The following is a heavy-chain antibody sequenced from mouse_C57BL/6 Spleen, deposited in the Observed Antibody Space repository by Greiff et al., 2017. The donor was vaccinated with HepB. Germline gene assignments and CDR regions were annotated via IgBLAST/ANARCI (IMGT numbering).Heavy chain of an antibody. J-gene: IGHJ1*03. V-gene: IGHV1-59*01. CDR2: IDPSDSYT. D-gene: IGHD2-1*01. CDR3: ARGVSYYGNYGYFDV. Sequence: VQLQQSGAELVRPGTSVKLSCKASGYTFTSYWMHWVKQRPGQGLEWIGVIDPSDSYTNYNQKFKGKATLTVDTSSSTAYMQLSSLTSEDSAVYYCARGVSYYGNYGYFDVWGTGTTVTVSS. CDR1: GYTFTSYW.